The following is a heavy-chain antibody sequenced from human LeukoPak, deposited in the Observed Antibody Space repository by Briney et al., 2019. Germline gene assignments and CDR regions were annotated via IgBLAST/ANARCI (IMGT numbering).Heavy chain of an antibody. Sequence: GGSLRLSCTASGFTFTTYAMIWVRQAPGKGLEWVSAISGSGGSTYYADSVKGRFTISRDNSKNTLYLQMNSLRAEDTAVYYCAKILEWLLYDDYWGQGTLVTVSS. J-gene: IGHJ4*02. D-gene: IGHD3-3*01. CDR3: AKILEWLLYDDY. CDR2: ISGSGGST. CDR1: GFTFTTYA. V-gene: IGHV3-23*01.